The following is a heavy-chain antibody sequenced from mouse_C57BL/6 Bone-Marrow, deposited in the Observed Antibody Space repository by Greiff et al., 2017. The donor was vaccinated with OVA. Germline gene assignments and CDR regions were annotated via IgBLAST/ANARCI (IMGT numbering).Heavy chain of an antibody. J-gene: IGHJ1*03. V-gene: IGHV1-76*01. CDR3: ARSECCGSYWCFDV. CDR2: IYPGSGNT. D-gene: IGHD1-1*01. CDR1: GYTFTDYY. Sequence: VQLQQSGAELVRPGASVKLSCKASGYTFTDYYINWVKQRPGQGLEWIARIYPGSGNTYYNEKFKGKATLTAEKSSSTAYMQRSSLTSEDSAVYVCARSECCGSYWCFDVWGKGTTVTVSA.